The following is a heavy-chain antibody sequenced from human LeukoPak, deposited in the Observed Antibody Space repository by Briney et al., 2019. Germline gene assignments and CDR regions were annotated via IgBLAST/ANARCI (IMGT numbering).Heavy chain of an antibody. V-gene: IGHV3-15*01. CDR3: TTAHYYDSSGYYNYFDY. CDR1: GFTFSSYS. J-gene: IGHJ4*02. CDR2: IKSKTDGGTT. Sequence: GGSLRLSCAASGFTFSSYSMNWVRQAPGKGLEWVGRIKSKTDGGTTDYAAPVKGRFTISRDDSKNTLYLQMNSLKTEDTAVYYCTTAHYYDSSGYYNYFDYWGQGTLVTVSS. D-gene: IGHD3-22*01.